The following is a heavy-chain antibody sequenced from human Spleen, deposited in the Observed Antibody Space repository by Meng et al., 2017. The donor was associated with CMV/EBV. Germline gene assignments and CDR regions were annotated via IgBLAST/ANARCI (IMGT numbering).Heavy chain of an antibody. V-gene: IGHV3-21*01. CDR1: GFPFSSYS. Sequence: GESLKISCVAFGFPFSSYSMNWVRQAPGKGLEWVSSISSSSSYIYYADSVKGRFTISRNNAENSLYLQVSSLRAEDTAVYYCARAQVYYFDSWGQGTLVTVSS. D-gene: IGHD2-8*01. CDR3: ARAQVYYFDS. J-gene: IGHJ4*02. CDR2: ISSSSSYI.